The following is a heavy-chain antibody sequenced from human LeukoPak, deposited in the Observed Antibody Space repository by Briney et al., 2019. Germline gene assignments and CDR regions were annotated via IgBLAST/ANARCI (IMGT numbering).Heavy chain of an antibody. J-gene: IGHJ6*03. CDR1: GGSISSYY. CDR3: ARGGYGRYYYYMDV. Sequence: PSETLSLTCTVSGGSISSYYWSWIRQPPGKGLEWIGYIYYSGSTNYNPSLKSRVTISVDTSKNQFSLKLSSVTAADTAVYYCARGGYGRYYYYMDVWGKGTTVTASS. D-gene: IGHD3-16*01. CDR2: IYYSGST. V-gene: IGHV4-59*01.